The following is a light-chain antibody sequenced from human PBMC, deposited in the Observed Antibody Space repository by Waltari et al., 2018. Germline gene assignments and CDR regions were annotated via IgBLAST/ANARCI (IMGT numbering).Light chain of an antibody. Sequence: QSALTQPASVSGSPGQSVTISCTGTSSDVGGYNYVSWYQQHPGKAPKVMIYEVSKRPSGVPDRFSGSKAGNTASLAVSGVQAEDEADYYCSSYGGSNNLVFGGGTKLTVL. J-gene: IGLJ3*02. CDR2: EVS. CDR3: SSYGGSNNLV. CDR1: SSDVGGYNY. V-gene: IGLV2-8*01.